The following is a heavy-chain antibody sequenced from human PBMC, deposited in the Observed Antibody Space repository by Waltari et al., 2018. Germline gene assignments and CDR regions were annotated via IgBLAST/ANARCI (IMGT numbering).Heavy chain of an antibody. CDR2: IYSGGST. CDR3: AKDDAGTFDY. D-gene: IGHD1-1*01. Sequence: EVQLLESGGGLVQPGGSLRLSCAASGCTFSSDAISWVRQAPGKGLEWVSVIYSGGSTYYADSVKGRFTISRANSQNTLYLPMNSLRAEDTAVYYCAKDDAGTFDYWGQGTLVTVSS. CDR1: GCTFSSDA. V-gene: IGHV3-23*03. J-gene: IGHJ4*02.